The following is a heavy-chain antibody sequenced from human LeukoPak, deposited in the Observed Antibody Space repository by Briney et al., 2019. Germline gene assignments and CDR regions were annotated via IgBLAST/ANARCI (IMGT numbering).Heavy chain of an antibody. J-gene: IGHJ3*02. CDR2: IYTSGST. CDR1: GGSISSYY. Sequence: SETLSLTCTVSGGSISSYYWSWIRQPPGKGLEWIGRIYTSGSTNYNPPLKSRVIMSVDTSKNQFSLKLSSVTAADTAVYYCARIGGYDSSGYPDAFDIWGQGTMVTVSS. CDR3: ARIGGYDSSGYPDAFDI. V-gene: IGHV4-4*07. D-gene: IGHD3-22*01.